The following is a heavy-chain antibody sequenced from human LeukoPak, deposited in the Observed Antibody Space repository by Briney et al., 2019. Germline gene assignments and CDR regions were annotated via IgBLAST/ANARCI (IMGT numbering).Heavy chain of an antibody. V-gene: IGHV4-34*01. CDR1: GGSFSGYY. J-gene: IGHJ4*02. CDR3: ARHWVTMVRGVISPPQN. Sequence: PSETLSLTCAVYGGSFSGYYWSWIRQPPGKGLEWIGEINHSGSTNYNPSLKSRVTISVDTSKNQFSLKLSSVTAADTAVYYCARHWVTMVRGVISPPQNWGQGTLVTVSS. D-gene: IGHD3-10*01. CDR2: INHSGST.